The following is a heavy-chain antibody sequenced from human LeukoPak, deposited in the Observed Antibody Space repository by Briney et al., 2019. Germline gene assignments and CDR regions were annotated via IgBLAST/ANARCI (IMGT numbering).Heavy chain of an antibody. D-gene: IGHD4-11*01. CDR1: GYTFTGYY. CDR3: AREQATVTARDYYYYMDV. CDR2: INPNSGGT. J-gene: IGHJ6*03. Sequence: AASVKVSXKASGYTFTGYYMHWVRQAPGQGLEWMGRINPNSGGTNYAQKFQGRVTMTRDTSISTAYMELSRLRSDDTAVYYCAREQATVTARDYYYYMDVWGKGTTVTVSS. V-gene: IGHV1-2*06.